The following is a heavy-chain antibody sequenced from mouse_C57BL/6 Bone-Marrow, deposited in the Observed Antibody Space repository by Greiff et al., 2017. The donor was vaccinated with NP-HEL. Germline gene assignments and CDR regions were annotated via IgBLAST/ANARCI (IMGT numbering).Heavy chain of an antibody. CDR3: TTGAY. Sequence: VQLKESGAELVRPGASVKLSCTASGFTIKDDYMHWVKQRPGQGLEWIGWIDPENGDTEYASKFQGKATITADTSSNTAYLQHSSLTSEDTAVYYCTTGAYWGQGTLVTVSA. V-gene: IGHV14-4*01. J-gene: IGHJ3*01. CDR1: GFTIKDDY. CDR2: IDPENGDT.